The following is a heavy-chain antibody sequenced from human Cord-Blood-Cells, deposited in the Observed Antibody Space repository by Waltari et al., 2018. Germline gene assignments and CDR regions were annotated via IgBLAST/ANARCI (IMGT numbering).Heavy chain of an antibody. D-gene: IGHD5-18*01. CDR2: INPNSGGT. CDR3: ARGGYSYGYIGPFDY. CDR1: GYTFTGYY. J-gene: IGHJ4*02. V-gene: IGHV1-2*02. Sequence: QVQLVQSGAEVKKPGASVKVSCKASGYTFTGYYMHWVRQAPGQGLEWMGWINPNSGGTNYDQKFQGRVTMTRDTSISTAYMELSRLRSDDTAVYYCARGGYSYGYIGPFDYWGQGTLVTVSS.